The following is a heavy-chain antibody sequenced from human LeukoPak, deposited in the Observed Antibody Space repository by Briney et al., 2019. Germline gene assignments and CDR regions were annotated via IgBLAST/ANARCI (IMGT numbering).Heavy chain of an antibody. Sequence: GGSLRLSCAGSGFIFSSYAMSWVRQAPGKGLEWVSGISGTGGITYYADSVKGRFTISRDNSKNTMYLQMNSLRAEDTALYYCAKDDCSSSPNLDAFDVWGQGTMVTVSS. J-gene: IGHJ3*01. CDR1: GFIFSSYA. CDR2: ISGTGGIT. CDR3: AKDDCSSSPNLDAFDV. V-gene: IGHV3-23*01. D-gene: IGHD2-21*01.